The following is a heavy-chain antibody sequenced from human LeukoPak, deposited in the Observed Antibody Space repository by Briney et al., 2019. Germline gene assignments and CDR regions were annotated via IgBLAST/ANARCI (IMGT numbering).Heavy chain of an antibody. CDR1: GGSISTYY. CDR2: IHYSGST. V-gene: IGHV4-59*01. J-gene: IGHJ2*01. D-gene: IGHD4-17*01. CDR3: ARCPDYGVEYWYFDL. Sequence: SETLSLTCTVSGGSISTYYWGWIRQPPGKGLEWIGYIHYSGSTNYNPSLKSRVTISVDTSKNQFSLKLSSVTAADTAVYYCARCPDYGVEYWYFDLWGRGTLVTVSS.